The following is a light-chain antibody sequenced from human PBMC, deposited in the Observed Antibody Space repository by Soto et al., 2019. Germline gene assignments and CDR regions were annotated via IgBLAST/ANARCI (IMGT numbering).Light chain of an antibody. CDR2: RAS. Sequence: ILMTQSPATLSVSPGERATLSCRASQNIYSNIAWYQHRPGQAPRLLIYRASTRATGVPARFSGSGSGTEFTLTISSLQSEDFAVYSCLQYHNFWAFGQGTKVEIK. V-gene: IGKV3-15*01. J-gene: IGKJ1*01. CDR3: LQYHNFWA. CDR1: QNIYSN.